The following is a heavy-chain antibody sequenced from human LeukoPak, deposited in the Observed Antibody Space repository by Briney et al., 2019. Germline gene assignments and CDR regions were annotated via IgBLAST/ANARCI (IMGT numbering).Heavy chain of an antibody. CDR3: ARARDYGSGKAHACYI. Sequence: GGSERLLCVASGFTLSTYAMSWVRQAPEKGLEWVSTISGSGGGTYLADSVKGRFTISRDNSKNTLYLQMDSLRVEDTAVYYCARARDYGSGKAHACYIWGQGTMVTVSS. CDR1: GFTLSTYA. D-gene: IGHD3-10*01. J-gene: IGHJ3*02. V-gene: IGHV3-23*01. CDR2: ISGSGGGT.